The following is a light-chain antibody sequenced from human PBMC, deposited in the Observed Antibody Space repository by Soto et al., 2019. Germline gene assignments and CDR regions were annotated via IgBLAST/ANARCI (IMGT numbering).Light chain of an antibody. J-gene: IGKJ2*01. CDR1: QSIGNW. CDR2: DAS. Sequence: DVQMTQSPSTLSASVGYRVTITCRASQSIGNWLAWYQQKPGKAPKLLIYDASSLESGVSSRFSGRTSGTEFALTISSLQPDDVATYYCQQYNSSSHTFGQGTKLEIK. CDR3: QQYNSSSHT. V-gene: IGKV1-5*01.